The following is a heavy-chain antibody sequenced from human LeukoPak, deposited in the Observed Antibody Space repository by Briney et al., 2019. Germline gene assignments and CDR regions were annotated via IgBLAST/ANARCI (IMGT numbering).Heavy chain of an antibody. CDR2: IYYSGST. D-gene: IGHD6-13*01. CDR1: GGSISSYY. V-gene: IGHV4-59*01. CDR3: ARDVGYSSSWFDH. J-gene: IGHJ5*02. Sequence: SETLSLTCTVSGGSISSYYWSWIRQPPGKGLEWIGYIYYSGSTNYNPSLKSRVTISVDTSKNQFSLTLSSVIAADTAIYYCARDVGYSSSWFDHWGQGTLVTVSS.